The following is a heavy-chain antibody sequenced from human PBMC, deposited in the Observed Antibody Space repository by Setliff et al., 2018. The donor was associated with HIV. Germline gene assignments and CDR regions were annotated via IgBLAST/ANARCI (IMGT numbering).Heavy chain of an antibody. CDR1: GGSISSYY. J-gene: IGHJ4*02. Sequence: SETLSLTCTVSGGSISSYYWSWIRQPPGKGLEWIGYAHYSETTDFSPSLNSRVTISVDTSKNHFSLKLTSVTAADTAVYYCARDTEMVKEGTDYWGQGTLVTVSS. CDR3: ARDTEMVKEGTDY. V-gene: IGHV4-59*08. CDR2: AHYSETT. D-gene: IGHD5-18*01.